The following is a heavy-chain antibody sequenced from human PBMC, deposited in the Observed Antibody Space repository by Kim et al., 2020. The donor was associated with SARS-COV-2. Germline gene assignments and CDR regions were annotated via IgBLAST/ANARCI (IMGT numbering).Heavy chain of an antibody. CDR1: GGSMNSDDSC. CDR2: TYYSGVT. Sequence: SETLSLTCNVSGGSMNSDDSCWSWIRQSPGKGLEWIGYTYYSGVTLYNPSLKSRLTISVDKSNNQFSLTLSSVTAADTAVYYCARTHEIYDSWYDPWGPGALVTVSS. J-gene: IGHJ5*02. CDR3: ARTHEIYDSWYDP. D-gene: IGHD3-9*01. V-gene: IGHV4-30-4*01.